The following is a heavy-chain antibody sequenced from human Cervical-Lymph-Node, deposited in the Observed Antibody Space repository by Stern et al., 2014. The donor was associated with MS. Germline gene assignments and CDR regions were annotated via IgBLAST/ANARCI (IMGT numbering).Heavy chain of an antibody. V-gene: IGHV1-69*17. CDR3: AREGLTVTHEGNWFDP. Sequence: VQLVQSGAEVKKPGSSVKVSCKASGGTFSSYAISWVRQAPGQGLEWMGGIIPIFGIANYAQKFQGRVTITADKSTSTAYMELSSLRSEDTAVYYCAREGLTVTHEGNWFDPWGQGTLVTVSS. CDR2: IIPIFGIA. CDR1: GGTFSSYA. D-gene: IGHD4-11*01. J-gene: IGHJ5*02.